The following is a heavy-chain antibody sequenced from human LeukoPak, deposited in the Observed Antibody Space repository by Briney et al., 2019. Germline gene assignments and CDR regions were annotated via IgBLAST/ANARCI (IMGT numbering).Heavy chain of an antibody. J-gene: IGHJ6*03. Sequence: GGSLRLSCEASGFTFSNYGMHWVRQAPGKGLEWVAVIWYHGNEKYYVDSVKGRFTIFRDNLKNTLYLQMDSLRAEDTAVYYCAKNDLSWGTYDQYMDVWGTGTTVTVTS. CDR1: GFTFSNYG. D-gene: IGHD1-1*01. CDR3: AKNDLSWGTYDQYMDV. CDR2: IWYHGNEK. V-gene: IGHV3-33*06.